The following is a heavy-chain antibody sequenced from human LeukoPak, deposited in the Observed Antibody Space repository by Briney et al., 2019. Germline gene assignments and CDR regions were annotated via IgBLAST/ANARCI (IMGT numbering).Heavy chain of an antibody. CDR3: ARNLIPEQLVLNF. D-gene: IGHD6-13*01. CDR2: IYYTGST. V-gene: IGHV4-59*01. Sequence: AETLSLTCTVSGDSISNYYWNWLRQPPGKGLEWIGYIYYTGSTNYNPSLKSRVTMSVDTSKNQFSLNLRSVTPEDTAVYYCARNLIPEQLVLNFWGQGTLVTVSA. CDR1: GDSISNYY. J-gene: IGHJ4*02.